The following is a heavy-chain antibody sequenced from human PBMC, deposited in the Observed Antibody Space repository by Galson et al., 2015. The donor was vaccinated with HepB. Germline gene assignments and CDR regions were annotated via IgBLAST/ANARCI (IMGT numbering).Heavy chain of an antibody. V-gene: IGHV3-53*01. Sequence: SLRLSCAASGFSIRSHYMNWVRQAPGKGLEWVSLIHGGNNKYYADSVKGRFTISRDDSSNTLYLQMNSLRAEDTAVYYCAQLGTGKWGQGTLVTVSS. CDR3: AQLGTGK. CDR2: IHGGNNK. J-gene: IGHJ4*02. CDR1: GFSIRSHY. D-gene: IGHD6-13*01.